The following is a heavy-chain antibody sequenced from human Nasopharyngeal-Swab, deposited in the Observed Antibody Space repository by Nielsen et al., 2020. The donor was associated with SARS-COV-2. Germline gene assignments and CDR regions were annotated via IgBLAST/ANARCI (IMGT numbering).Heavy chain of an antibody. D-gene: IGHD3-16*01. V-gene: IGHV4-34*01. CDR2: INHSGST. Sequence: SETLSLTCAVYGGSFSGYYWSWIRQPPGKGLEWIGEINHSGSTNYNPSLKSRVTISVDTSKNQFSLKLSSVTAADTAVYYCARENPKGPSLGESFFDYWGQGTLVTVSS. CDR3: ARENPKGPSLGESFFDY. J-gene: IGHJ4*02. CDR1: GGSFSGYY.